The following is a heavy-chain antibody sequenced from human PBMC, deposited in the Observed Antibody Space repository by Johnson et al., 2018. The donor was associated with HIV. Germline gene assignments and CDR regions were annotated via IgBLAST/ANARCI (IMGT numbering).Heavy chain of an antibody. J-gene: IGHJ3*01. CDR2: IKSKTDGGTT. CDR1: GFTFSSYA. V-gene: IGHV3-15*01. CDR3: TTGTTVPTWD. D-gene: IGHD4-17*01. Sequence: MLLVESGGGVVQPGRSLRLSCAASGFTFSSYAMHWVRQAPGKGLEWVGRIKSKTDGGTTAYAAPVKGRFTISRDDSKNTLYLQMNSLKTEDTAVYYCTTGTTVPTWDWGQGTMVTVSS.